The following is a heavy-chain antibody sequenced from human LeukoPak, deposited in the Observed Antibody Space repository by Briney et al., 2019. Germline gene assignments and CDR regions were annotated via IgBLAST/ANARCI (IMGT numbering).Heavy chain of an antibody. D-gene: IGHD3-3*01. CDR2: ISSDGSSA. V-gene: IGHV3-74*01. Sequence: GGSLRLSCAASGFTFSSYAMNWVRQTPGKGLVWVSRISSDGSSASYADSVKGRFTISRDNAKNTLYLQMNSLRAEDTAVYYCARGWGGYLDYWGQGTLVTVSS. CDR1: GFTFSSYA. J-gene: IGHJ4*02. CDR3: ARGWGGYLDY.